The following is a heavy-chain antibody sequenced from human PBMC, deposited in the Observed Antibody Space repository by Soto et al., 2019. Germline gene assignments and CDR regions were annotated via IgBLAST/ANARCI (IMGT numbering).Heavy chain of an antibody. CDR3: AKGSWCDN. Sequence: GGSLRLSCAASGFTFSSYSMAWVRQAPGRGPEWVSGIIQDGTTYYADSVKGRFTISRDNSKDTLYLQMNNMRGEDSALYYCAKGSWCDNWGQGTLVTVSS. CDR2: IIQDGTT. CDR1: GFTFSSYS. D-gene: IGHD2-15*01. J-gene: IGHJ4*02. V-gene: IGHV3-23*01.